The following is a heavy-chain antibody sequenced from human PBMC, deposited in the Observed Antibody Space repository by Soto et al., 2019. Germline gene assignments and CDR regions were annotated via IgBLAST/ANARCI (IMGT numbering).Heavy chain of an antibody. CDR2: IVGGSGNT. Sequence: SVKVSCKASRFNFSTSSVQWVRQARGHRPEWIGWIVGGSGNTNYAPKFHQRVIITRDMSTTTASMEVTSLRSDDTAMDDCAARRVGLYALAVRSQGTTVTGAS. V-gene: IGHV1-58*01. J-gene: IGHJ6*02. CDR1: RFNFSTSS. CDR3: AARRVGLYALAV. D-gene: IGHD3-10*01.